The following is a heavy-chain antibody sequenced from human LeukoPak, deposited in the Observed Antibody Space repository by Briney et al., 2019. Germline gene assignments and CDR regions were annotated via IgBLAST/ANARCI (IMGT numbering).Heavy chain of an antibody. CDR2: ISSSSSYI. CDR1: GFTFSSYS. V-gene: IGHV3-21*01. Sequence: GGSLRLSCAASGFTFSSYSMNWVRQAPGKGLEWVSSISSSSSYIYYADSVKGRFTISRDNSKNTLNLQMNSLRAEDTAVYYCAKMRTPTAHSGDAFDIWGQGTMVTVSS. CDR3: AKMRTPTAHSGDAFDI. D-gene: IGHD4-17*01. J-gene: IGHJ3*02.